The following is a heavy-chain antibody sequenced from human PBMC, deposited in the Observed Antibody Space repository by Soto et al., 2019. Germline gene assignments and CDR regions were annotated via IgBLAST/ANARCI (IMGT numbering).Heavy chain of an antibody. CDR1: GFTFDDYA. D-gene: IGHD3-10*01. J-gene: IGHJ4*02. CDR3: AKGESYYGSGSYEDFDY. V-gene: IGHV3-9*01. Sequence: EVQLVESGGGLVQPGRSLRLSCAASGFTFDDYAMHWVRQAPGKGLEWVSGISWNSGSIGYADSVKGRFTISRDNAKNALYLPMNSLRAEDTALYYCAKGESYYGSGSYEDFDYWGQGTLVTVSS. CDR2: ISWNSGSI.